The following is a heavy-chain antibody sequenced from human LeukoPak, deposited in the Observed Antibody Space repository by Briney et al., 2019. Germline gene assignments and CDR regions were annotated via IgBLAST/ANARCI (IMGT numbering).Heavy chain of an antibody. D-gene: IGHD3-3*01. V-gene: IGHV1-2*02. CDR3: ARERGGLRFFDKDNWFDP. CDR1: GYTFTGYY. J-gene: IGHJ5*02. Sequence: ASVKVSCKASGYTFTGYYMHWVRQAPGQGLEWMGWINPNSGGTNYAQKFQGRVTMTRDTSISTAYMELSRLRSDDTAVYYCARERGGLRFFDKDNWFDPWGQGTLVTVSS. CDR2: INPNSGGT.